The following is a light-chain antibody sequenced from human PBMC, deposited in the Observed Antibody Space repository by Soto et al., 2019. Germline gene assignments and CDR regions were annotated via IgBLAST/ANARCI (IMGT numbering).Light chain of an antibody. CDR3: QNYNSYSEA. CDR1: QTVTSNY. J-gene: IGKJ1*01. V-gene: IGKV3-20*01. CDR2: GES. Sequence: EIVLTQSPGPLSSSPGERATLLCXASQTVTSNYLAWYQQKTGQAPRIXIYGESNRATGIPDRLSGSGSGTELNLTISSLQPDDFATYYCQNYNSYSEAFGQGTKVDIK.